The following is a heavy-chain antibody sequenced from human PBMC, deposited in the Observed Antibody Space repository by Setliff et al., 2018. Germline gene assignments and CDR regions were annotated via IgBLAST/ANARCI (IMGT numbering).Heavy chain of an antibody. V-gene: IGHV3-49*04. Sequence: PGGCLRLSCTASGFTFGDYAMSWVRQAPGQGLEWVGFIRSKAYGGTTEYAASVKGRFTISRDDSKSIAYLQMNSLKTEDTAVYYCTREDMITFGGVIVSDAFDIWGQGTMVTVS. CDR2: IRSKAYGGTT. CDR3: TREDMITFGGVIVSDAFDI. CDR1: GFTFGDYA. D-gene: IGHD3-16*02. J-gene: IGHJ3*02.